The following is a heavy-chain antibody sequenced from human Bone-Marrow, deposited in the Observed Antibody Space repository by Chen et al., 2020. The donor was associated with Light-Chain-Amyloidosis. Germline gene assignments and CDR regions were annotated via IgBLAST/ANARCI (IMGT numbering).Heavy chain of an antibody. D-gene: IGHD3-22*01. CDR2: VYHNGGT. CDR1: GGSISSGKW. V-gene: IGHV4-4*02. Sequence: QVQLQESGPGLVKPSGTLSLTCTDSGGSISSGKWWSWVRQSPGKGLEWIGEVYHNGGTNYNPSLKNRVTIFVDNSKNQFSLQLTSVTAADTAVYFCARVGSDYYDNSGFYPLDYWGQGTLVTVSS. CDR3: ARVGSDYYDNSGFYPLDY. J-gene: IGHJ4*02.